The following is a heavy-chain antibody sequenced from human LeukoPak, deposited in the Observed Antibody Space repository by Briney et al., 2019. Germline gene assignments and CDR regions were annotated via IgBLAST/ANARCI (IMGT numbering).Heavy chain of an antibody. V-gene: IGHV1-2*02. D-gene: IGHD2-2*01. J-gene: IGHJ5*02. Sequence: ASVKVSCKASGYTFTGYYMHWVRQAPGQGLEWMGWINPNSGGTNYAQKFQGRVTMTRDTSNSTAYMELSRLRSDDTAVYYCARGYCSSTSCYLWLVDPWGQGTLVTVSS. CDR1: GYTFTGYY. CDR2: INPNSGGT. CDR3: ARGYCSSTSCYLWLVDP.